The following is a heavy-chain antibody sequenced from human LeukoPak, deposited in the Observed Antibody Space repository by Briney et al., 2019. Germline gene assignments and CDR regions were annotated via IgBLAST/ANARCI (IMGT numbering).Heavy chain of an antibody. J-gene: IGHJ6*03. D-gene: IGHD5-24*01. CDR3: AREMTTPRAYYYIDV. CDR2: VYYSGST. V-gene: IGHV4-34*01. Sequence: TSETLSLTCAVYGGSFSGYYWSWIRQPPGKGLEWIGSVYYSGSTSYNPSLKSRVTISVDTSKNQCSLTLSSVTAADTAVYYCAREMTTPRAYYYIDVWGKGTTVTVSS. CDR1: GGSFSGYY.